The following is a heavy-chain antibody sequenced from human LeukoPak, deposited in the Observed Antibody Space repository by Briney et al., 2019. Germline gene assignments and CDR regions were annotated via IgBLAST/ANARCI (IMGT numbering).Heavy chain of an antibody. CDR2: VYYSGRT. CDR3: VRETTTEYYDSSGYYRQTEVFDV. Sequence: PSETLSLTCTVSGDSVRSDTYYWSWIRQPPGKGLEWIGFVYYSGRTNYNASLKSRVTMSVDTSKNQFSLMLRSVTAADTAVYYCVRETTTEYYDSSGYYRQTEVFDVWGQGTMVTVSS. J-gene: IGHJ3*01. D-gene: IGHD3-22*01. V-gene: IGHV4-61*01. CDR1: GDSVRSDTYY.